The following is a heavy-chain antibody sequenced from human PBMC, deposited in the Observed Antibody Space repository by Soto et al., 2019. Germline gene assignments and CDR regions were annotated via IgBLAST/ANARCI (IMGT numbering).Heavy chain of an antibody. Sequence: PXEDLMISCTGSGYSFTTYWIGWVRQMPGKGLEWMGIIYPGDFDTRYSPSFQGQVTISADRSISTAYLQWSSLKASDTAMYYCARLENGLSTIARSYGIDVRGQGTTVTVSS. CDR1: GYSFTTYW. CDR3: ARLENGLSTIARSYGIDV. V-gene: IGHV5-51*01. D-gene: IGHD5-12*01. CDR2: IYPGDFDT. J-gene: IGHJ6*01.